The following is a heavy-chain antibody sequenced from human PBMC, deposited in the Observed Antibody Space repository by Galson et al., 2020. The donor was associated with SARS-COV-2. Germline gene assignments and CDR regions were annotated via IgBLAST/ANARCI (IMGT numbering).Heavy chain of an antibody. V-gene: IGHV3-33*06. Sequence: GGSLRLSCAASGFTFSSYGMHWVRQAPGKGLEWVAVIWYDGSNKYYADSVTGRFTISRDNSKNTLYLQMNSLRAEDTAVYYCAKDLAVAGTDYYYMDVWGKGTTVTVSS. D-gene: IGHD6-19*01. J-gene: IGHJ6*03. CDR2: IWYDGSNK. CDR1: GFTFSSYG. CDR3: AKDLAVAGTDYYYMDV.